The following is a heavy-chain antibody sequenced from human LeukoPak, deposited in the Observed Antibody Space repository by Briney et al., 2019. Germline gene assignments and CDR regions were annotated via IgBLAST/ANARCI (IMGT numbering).Heavy chain of an antibody. D-gene: IGHD4-17*01. V-gene: IGHV4-30-4*08. CDR1: GGSISSGDYY. CDR2: IYYSGST. Sequence: SQTLSLTCTVSGGSISSGDYYWSWIRQPPGKGLEWIGYIYYSGSTYYNPSLKSRVTISVDTSKNQISLKLSSVTAADTAVYYCARFDYGDYWFDPWGQGTLVTVSS. CDR3: ARFDYGDYWFDP. J-gene: IGHJ5*02.